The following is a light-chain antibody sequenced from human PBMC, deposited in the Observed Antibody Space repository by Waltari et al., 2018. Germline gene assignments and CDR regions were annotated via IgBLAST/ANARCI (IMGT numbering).Light chain of an antibody. V-gene: IGLV2-14*01. J-gene: IGLJ1*01. CDR1: SSDVGAYYS. CDR3: SSFTTRSTYA. Sequence: QSALTQPASVSGSPGQSITISCTGTSSDVGAYYSVSWYQQHPGKAPQLIIYAVTRRPSGISARFSGSKSDNTASLTIYGLQPEDEADYYCSSFTTRSTYAFGTGTKVTVL. CDR2: AVT.